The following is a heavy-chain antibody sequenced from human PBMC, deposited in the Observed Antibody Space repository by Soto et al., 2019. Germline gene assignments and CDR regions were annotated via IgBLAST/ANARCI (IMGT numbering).Heavy chain of an antibody. J-gene: IGHJ4*02. Sequence: ASVKVSCKASGGTFSSYAISWVRQAPGQGLEWMGGIIPIFGTANYAQKFQGRVTITADESTSTAYMELSSLRSEDTAVYYCARGSVDTVDSSGFYEYWGQGTPVTVSS. CDR3: ARGSVDTVDSSGFYEY. CDR1: GGTFSSYA. D-gene: IGHD3-22*01. V-gene: IGHV1-69*13. CDR2: IIPIFGTA.